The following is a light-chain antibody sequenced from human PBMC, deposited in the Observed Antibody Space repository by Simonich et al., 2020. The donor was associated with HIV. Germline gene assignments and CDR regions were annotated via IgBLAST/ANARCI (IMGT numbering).Light chain of an antibody. Sequence: EIVMTQSPATLSVSPGEKATLSCRASQSVSSNLAWYQPKPGRAPRLLIYGASTRATGIPARFSGSGSGTEFTLTISNLQSEDFGVYYCQQYKNWPPWTFGQGTKVEIK. J-gene: IGKJ1*01. V-gene: IGKV3-15*01. CDR1: QSVSSN. CDR2: GAS. CDR3: QQYKNWPPWT.